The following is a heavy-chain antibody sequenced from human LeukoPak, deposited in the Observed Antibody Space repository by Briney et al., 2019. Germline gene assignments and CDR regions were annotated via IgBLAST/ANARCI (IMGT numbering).Heavy chain of an antibody. CDR1: GFTFSSYW. D-gene: IGHD6-13*01. V-gene: IGHV3-53*01. CDR2: IYSGGST. CDR3: AGDSRIAAAGTVDY. J-gene: IGHJ4*02. Sequence: GGSLRLSCAASGFTFSSYWMSWVRQAPGKGLEWVSVIYSGGSTYYADSVKGRFTISRDNSKNTLYLQMNSLRAEDTAVYYCAGDSRIAAAGTVDYWGQGTLVTVSS.